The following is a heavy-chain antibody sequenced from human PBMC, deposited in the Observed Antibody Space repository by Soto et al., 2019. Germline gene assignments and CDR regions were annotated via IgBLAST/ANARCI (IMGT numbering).Heavy chain of an antibody. J-gene: IGHJ4*02. Sequence: EVQLVESGGGLIQPGGSLRLSCAASGFNFIRKYMICGRQAPGKGLEWVSILYSGGTTYYADSVTGRFTISRDTSENTLYLQMNSLKAEDTAVYYCARSLYDSGSFYFDFWGQGTLVNVSS. CDR2: LYSGGTT. V-gene: IGHV3-53*01. CDR3: ARSLYDSGSFYFDF. D-gene: IGHD3-10*01. CDR1: GFNFIRKY.